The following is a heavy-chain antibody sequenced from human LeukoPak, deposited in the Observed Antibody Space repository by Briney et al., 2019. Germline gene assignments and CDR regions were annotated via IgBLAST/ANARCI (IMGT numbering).Heavy chain of an antibody. CDR1: GGSFSAYY. CDR2: IHHSGST. J-gene: IGHJ3*02. D-gene: IGHD5-18*01. CDR3: ARSEYSYGADAFDI. V-gene: IGHV4-34*01. Sequence: SETLSLTCAVYGGSFSAYYWSWIRQPPRKGLGWVGEIHHSGSTNYSPSLKSRVTISVDTSKNQFSLKLSSVTAADTAVYYCARSEYSYGADAFDIWGQGTMVTVSS.